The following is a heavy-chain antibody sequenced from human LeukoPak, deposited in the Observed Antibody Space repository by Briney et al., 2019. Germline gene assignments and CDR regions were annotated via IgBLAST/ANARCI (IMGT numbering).Heavy chain of an antibody. D-gene: IGHD2-15*01. J-gene: IGHJ4*02. CDR3: AKFPGWTLDY. Sequence: GGSLRLSCGASGFSFSNYAMTWVRQAPGKGLEWVSGISDSGSTAFYADSVKGRFTSSRDNPKNTLYLQMNSLRAEDTAVYYCAKFPGWTLDYWGQGTLVTVSS. V-gene: IGHV3-23*01. CDR2: ISDSGSTA. CDR1: GFSFSNYA.